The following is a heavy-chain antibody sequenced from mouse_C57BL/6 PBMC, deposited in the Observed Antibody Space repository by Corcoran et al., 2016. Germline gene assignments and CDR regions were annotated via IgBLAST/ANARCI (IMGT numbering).Heavy chain of an antibody. J-gene: IGHJ3*01. CDR1: GYTFTDYY. CDR2: IYPGSGNT. D-gene: IGHD3-2*02. Sequence: QVQLKQSGAELVRPGASVKLSCKASGYTFTDYYINWVKQRPGQGLEWIARIYPGSGNTYYNEKFKGKATLTAEKSSSTAYMQLSSLTSEDSAVYLCARGKGSWFAYWGQGTLVTVSA. V-gene: IGHV1-76*01. CDR3: ARGKGSWFAY.